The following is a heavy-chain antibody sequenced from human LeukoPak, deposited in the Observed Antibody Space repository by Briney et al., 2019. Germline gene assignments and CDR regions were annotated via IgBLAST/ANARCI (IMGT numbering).Heavy chain of an antibody. CDR1: GFTFSSYA. D-gene: IGHD3-22*01. V-gene: IGHV3-23*01. J-gene: IGHJ3*02. Sequence: GGSLRLSCAASGFTFSSYAMSWVRQAPGEGLEWVSAISGSGGSTYYADSVKGRFTISRDNSKNTLYLQMNSLRAEDTAVYYCAYDSSDIRRVSAAFDIWGQGTMVTVSS. CDR2: ISGSGGST. CDR3: AYDSSDIRRVSAAFDI.